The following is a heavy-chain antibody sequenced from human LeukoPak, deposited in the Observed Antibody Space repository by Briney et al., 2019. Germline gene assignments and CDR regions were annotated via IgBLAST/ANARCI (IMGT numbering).Heavy chain of an antibody. CDR2: ISGSGGDT. D-gene: IGHD3-9*01. CDR3: AKGESPDYDIMTTFFSSFLD. V-gene: IGHV3-23*01. Sequence: PGGSLRLSCAGSGFTFSNFAMSWVRQGPAKGLEWVSGISGSGGDTAYADSVKGRFTVSRDNSRNTVYLQTNSLRAEDTAVYYCAKGESPDYDIMTTFFSSFLDWGQGTLVTVSS. J-gene: IGHJ4*02. CDR1: GFTFSNFA.